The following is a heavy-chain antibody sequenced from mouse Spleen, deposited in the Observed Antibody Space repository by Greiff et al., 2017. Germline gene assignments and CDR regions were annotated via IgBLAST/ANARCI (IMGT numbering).Heavy chain of an antibody. V-gene: IGHV1-4*01. Sequence: QVQLQQSGAELARPGASVKMSCKASGYTFTSYTMHWVKQRPGQGLEWIGYINPSSGYTKYNQKFKDKATLTADKSSSTAYMQLSSLTSEDSAVYYCARGRLLSYAMDYWGQGTSVTVSS. CDR2: INPSSGYT. CDR3: ARGRLLSYAMDY. CDR1: GYTFTSYT. D-gene: IGHD1-2*01. J-gene: IGHJ4*01.